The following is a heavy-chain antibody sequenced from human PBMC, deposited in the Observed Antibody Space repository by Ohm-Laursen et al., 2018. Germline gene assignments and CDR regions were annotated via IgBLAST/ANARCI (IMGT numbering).Heavy chain of an antibody. CDR2: IYYSGST. J-gene: IGHJ4*02. V-gene: IGHV4-31*03. D-gene: IGHD4-17*01. CDR3: AGVLGYGDYFPDY. Sequence: TLSLTCTVSGGPISSGGYYWSWIRQHPGRGLEWIGYIYYSGSTYYNPSLKSRVTISVDTSKNQFSLKLSSVTAADTAVYYCAGVLGYGDYFPDYWGQGTLVTVSS. CDR1: GGPISSGGYY.